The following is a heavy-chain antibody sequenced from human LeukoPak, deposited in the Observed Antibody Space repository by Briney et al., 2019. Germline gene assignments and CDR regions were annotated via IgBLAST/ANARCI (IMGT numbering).Heavy chain of an antibody. Sequence: SETLSLTCTVSGGSISSYYWSWIRQPPGKGLEWIGYIYYSGSTNYNPSLEGRVTISVDTSKNQFSLRLSSVTAADTALYYCAREGGFYRPLDYSGQGTLVTVSS. V-gene: IGHV4-59*01. CDR2: IYYSGST. CDR1: GGSISSYY. CDR3: AREGGFYRPLDY. J-gene: IGHJ4*02. D-gene: IGHD6-25*01.